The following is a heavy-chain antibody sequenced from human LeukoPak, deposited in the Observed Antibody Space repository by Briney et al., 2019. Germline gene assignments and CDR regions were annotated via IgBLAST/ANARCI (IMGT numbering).Heavy chain of an antibody. CDR2: IYSGGST. Sequence: GGSLRLSCAAAGFTVNSNYMSWVRQAPVKRLEWVSVIYSGGSTYYADSVKGRFTISRDNSKNTLYLQMNSLRAEDTAVYYCARRLWLDYWGQGTLVTVSS. J-gene: IGHJ4*02. D-gene: IGHD5-18*01. CDR1: GFTVNSNY. V-gene: IGHV3-53*01. CDR3: ARRLWLDY.